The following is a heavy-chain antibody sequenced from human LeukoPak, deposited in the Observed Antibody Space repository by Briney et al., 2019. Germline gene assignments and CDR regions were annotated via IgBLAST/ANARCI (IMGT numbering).Heavy chain of an antibody. Sequence: PGGSLRLSCAASGFTFSSYEMNWVRQAPGKGLERVSYISSSGSTIYYADSVKGRFTISRDNAKNSLYLQMNSLRAEDTAVYYCARDSWTDYYGSGSPSDGMDVWGQGTTVTVSS. D-gene: IGHD3-10*01. CDR2: ISSSGSTI. J-gene: IGHJ6*02. CDR3: ARDSWTDYYGSGSPSDGMDV. V-gene: IGHV3-48*03. CDR1: GFTFSSYE.